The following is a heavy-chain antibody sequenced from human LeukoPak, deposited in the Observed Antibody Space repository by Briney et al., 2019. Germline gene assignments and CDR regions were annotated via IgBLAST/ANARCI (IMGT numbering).Heavy chain of an antibody. V-gene: IGHV4-59*01. D-gene: IGHD2/OR15-2a*01. Sequence: PSETLSLTCTVSGGSISSYYWSWIRQPPGKGLGWIGYIYYSGSTNYNPSLKSRVTISVDTSKNQFSLKLSSVTAADTAVYYCARKNQGLGLDYWGQGTMVTVSS. CDR1: GGSISSYY. J-gene: IGHJ4*02. CDR2: IYYSGST. CDR3: ARKNQGLGLDY.